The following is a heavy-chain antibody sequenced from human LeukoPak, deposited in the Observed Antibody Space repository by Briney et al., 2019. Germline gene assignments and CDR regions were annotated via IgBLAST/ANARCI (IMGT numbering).Heavy chain of an antibody. CDR1: GFTFSSYSM. V-gene: IGHV4-4*02. J-gene: IGHJ5*02. Sequence: GSLRLSCAASGFTFSSYSMNWVRQPPGKGLEWIGEAYHSGSTNYNPSLKSRVTISVDKSKNQFSLKLSSVTAADTAVYYCARARIHYYDSSGYYSPWGQGTLVTVSS. D-gene: IGHD3-22*01. CDR2: AYHSGST. CDR3: ARARIHYYDSSGYYSP.